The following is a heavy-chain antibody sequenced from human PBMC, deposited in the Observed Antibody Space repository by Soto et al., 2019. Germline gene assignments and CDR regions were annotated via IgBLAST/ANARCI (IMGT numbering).Heavy chain of an antibody. CDR3: ARRLEEFGNYWFDP. CDR2: IYYSGST. J-gene: IGHJ5*02. D-gene: IGHD3-10*01. CDR1: GDSIRSDTDY. V-gene: IGHV4-39*01. Sequence: ASETLSLTCTVSGDSIRSDTDYWAWIRQPPGKGPEWIGSIYYSGSTYYNPSLKSRITISVDTSKNQFSLKLNSVTAADTAVYYCARRLEEFGNYWFDPWGQGTLVTVSS.